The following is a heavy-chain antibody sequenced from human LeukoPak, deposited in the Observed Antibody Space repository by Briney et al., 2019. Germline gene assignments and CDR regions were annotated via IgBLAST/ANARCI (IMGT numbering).Heavy chain of an antibody. Sequence: GASLRLSCAASGFTFSSYAMSWVRQDPGKGLEWVSAISGSGGSTYYADSVKGRFTISRDNSKNTLYLQMNSLRAEDTAVYYCAKDGSSSWSPYYFDYWGQGTLVTVSS. J-gene: IGHJ4*02. D-gene: IGHD6-13*01. CDR3: AKDGSSSWSPYYFDY. CDR1: GFTFSSYA. CDR2: ISGSGGST. V-gene: IGHV3-23*01.